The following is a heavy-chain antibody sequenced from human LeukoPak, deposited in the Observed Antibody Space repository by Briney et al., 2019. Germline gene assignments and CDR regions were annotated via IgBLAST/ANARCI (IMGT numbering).Heavy chain of an antibody. CDR3: ARCRGSSQHDLWSGYYFRTLPDY. CDR2: ISAYNGNT. V-gene: IGHV1-18*01. CDR1: GYTFTSYG. Sequence: GASVKVSCKASGYTFTSYGISWVRQAPGQGLEWMGWISAYNGNTNYAQKLQGRVTMTTDTSTSTAYMELRSLRSDDTAVYYCARCRGSSQHDLWSGYYFRTLPDYWGQGTLVTVSS. J-gene: IGHJ4*02. D-gene: IGHD3-3*01.